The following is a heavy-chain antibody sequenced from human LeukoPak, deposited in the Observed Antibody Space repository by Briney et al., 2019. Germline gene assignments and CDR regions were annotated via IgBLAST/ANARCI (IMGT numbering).Heavy chain of an antibody. Sequence: GGSLRLSCAASGFTFSSYSMNWARQAPGKGLEWVSSISSSSSYIYYADSVKGRFTISRDNAKNSLYLQMNSLRAEDTAVYYCARGPMITFGGVIVSFDYWGQGTLVTVSS. CDR2: ISSSSSYI. J-gene: IGHJ4*02. D-gene: IGHD3-16*02. V-gene: IGHV3-21*01. CDR3: ARGPMITFGGVIVSFDY. CDR1: GFTFSSYS.